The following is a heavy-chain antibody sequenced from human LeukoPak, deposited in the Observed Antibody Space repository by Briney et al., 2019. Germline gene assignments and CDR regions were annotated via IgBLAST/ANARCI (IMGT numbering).Heavy chain of an antibody. J-gene: IGHJ4*02. CDR2: INTNTGNP. D-gene: IGHD3-22*01. V-gene: IGHV7-4-1*02. CDR1: GYTFTSYA. CDR3: ARAPRPQYYYGSSGYYYPFDY. Sequence: ASVKVSCKASGYTFTSYAMNWVRQAPGQGLEWMGWINTNTGNPTYAQGLTGRFVFSLDTSVSTAYLQISSLKAEDTAVYYCARAPRPQYYYGSSGYYYPFDYWGQGTLVTVSS.